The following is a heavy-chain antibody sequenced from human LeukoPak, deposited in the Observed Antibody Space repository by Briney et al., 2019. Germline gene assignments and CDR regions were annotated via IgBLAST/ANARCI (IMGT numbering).Heavy chain of an antibody. CDR1: GGSISSYY. J-gene: IGHJ4*02. CDR3: ARGTAMGYFDY. D-gene: IGHD5-18*01. CDR2: IYYSGST. V-gene: IGHV4-59*01. Sequence: SETLSLTCTVSGGSISSYYWSWIRQLPGKGLEWIGYIYYSGSTNYNPSLKSRVTISVDTSKNQFSLKLSSVTAADTAVYYCARGTAMGYFDYWGQGTLVTVSS.